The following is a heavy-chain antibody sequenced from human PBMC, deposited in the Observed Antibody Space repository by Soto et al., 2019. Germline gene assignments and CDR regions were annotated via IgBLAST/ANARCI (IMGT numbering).Heavy chain of an antibody. CDR3: ARDRITGTLENYYYMDV. D-gene: IGHD1-7*01. Sequence: QVQLVQSGAEVKKPGSSVKVSCKASGGTFSSYTISWVRQAPGQGLEWMGRIIPILGIANYAQKFQGRVTITADKSTSTAYMELSSLRSEDTAVYYCARDRITGTLENYYYMDVWGKGTTVTVSS. V-gene: IGHV1-69*08. CDR2: IIPILGIA. CDR1: GGTFSSYT. J-gene: IGHJ6*03.